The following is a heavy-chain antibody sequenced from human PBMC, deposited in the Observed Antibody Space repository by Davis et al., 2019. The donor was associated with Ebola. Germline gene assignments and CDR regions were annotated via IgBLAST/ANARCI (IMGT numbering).Heavy chain of an antibody. CDR1: GYTFTSYG. CDR3: ARDAGTDIVLMVYAENYYGMDV. J-gene: IGHJ6*02. Sequence: ASVKVSCKASGYTFTSYGISWVRQAPGQGLEWMGWISAYNGNTNYAQKLQGRVTMTTDTYTSTAYMELRSLRSDDTAVYYCARDAGTDIVLMVYAENYYGMDVWGQGTTVTVSS. D-gene: IGHD2-8*01. V-gene: IGHV1-18*04. CDR2: ISAYNGNT.